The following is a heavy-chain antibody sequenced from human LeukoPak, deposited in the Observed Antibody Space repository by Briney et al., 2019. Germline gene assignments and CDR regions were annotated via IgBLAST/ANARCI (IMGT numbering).Heavy chain of an antibody. V-gene: IGHV3-30*18. J-gene: IGHJ4*02. CDR1: GFTFSSYG. Sequence: GGSLRLSCAASGFTFSSYGMHWVRQAPGKGLEWVAVISYDGSNKYYADSVKGRFTISRDNSKSTLYLQMNSLRAEDTAVYYCAKDHYGDYYGVFDYWGQGTLVTVSS. CDR2: ISYDGSNK. D-gene: IGHD4-17*01. CDR3: AKDHYGDYYGVFDY.